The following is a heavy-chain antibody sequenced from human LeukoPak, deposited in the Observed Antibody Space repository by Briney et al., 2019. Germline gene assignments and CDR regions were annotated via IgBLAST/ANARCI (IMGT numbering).Heavy chain of an antibody. CDR1: GYTFTGYY. CDR2: INPNSGGT. D-gene: IGHD5-18*01. Sequence: ASVKVSCKASGYTFTGYYMHWVRQAPGQGLEWMGWINPNSGGTNYAQKFQGRFTMTRDTSINTAYLQLNRLRADDTAVYYCATDLVREYSYGYVVYWGQGTLVTVSS. V-gene: IGHV1-2*02. CDR3: ATDLVREYSYGYVVY. J-gene: IGHJ4*02.